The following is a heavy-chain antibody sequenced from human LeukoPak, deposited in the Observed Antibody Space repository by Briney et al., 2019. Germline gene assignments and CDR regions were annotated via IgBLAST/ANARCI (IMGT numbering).Heavy chain of an antibody. CDR2: IYHSGST. D-gene: IGHD2-2*01. CDR1: GYSISSGYY. Sequence: PSETLSLTCAVSGYSISSGYYWGWIRQPPGKGLEWIGSIYHSGSTYYNPSLKSRVTISVDTSKNQFSLKLSSVTAADTAVYYCARVVVPAALGNWFDPWGQGTLVTVSS. V-gene: IGHV4-38-2*01. CDR3: ARVVVPAALGNWFDP. J-gene: IGHJ5*02.